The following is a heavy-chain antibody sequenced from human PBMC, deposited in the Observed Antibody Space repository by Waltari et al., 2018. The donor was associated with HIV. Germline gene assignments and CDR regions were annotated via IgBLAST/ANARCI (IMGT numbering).Heavy chain of an antibody. D-gene: IGHD3-3*01. CDR2: INQYGSQK. J-gene: IGHJ6*02. V-gene: IGHV3-7*03. Sequence: DEQLVESGGGLVQPGGSLRLPCEASAFTFSSYWLTWFGQPPGKGLEWVANINQYGSQKYYVDSVKGRFNISRDNSRNSIYLQLNNLTAGDTAVYYCAREYYDFWSGYYTTGLDVWGQGTTVIVS. CDR3: AREYYDFWSGYYTTGLDV. CDR1: AFTFSSYW.